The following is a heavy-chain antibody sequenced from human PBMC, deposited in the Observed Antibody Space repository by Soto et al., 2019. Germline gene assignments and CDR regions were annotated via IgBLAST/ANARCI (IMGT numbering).Heavy chain of an antibody. V-gene: IGHV2-26*01. Sequence: QVTLKESGPVLVKPTETLTLTCTVSGFSLSNARMGVSWIRQPPGKALEWLAHIFSNDETSYSTSLKSRLTISKDTYKSQVVLTMTNMDPVDTATYYCARIQDTAIYQYYYYGMDVWGQGTTVTVSS. J-gene: IGHJ6*02. D-gene: IGHD5-18*01. CDR1: GFSLSNARMG. CDR3: ARIQDTAIYQYYYYGMDV. CDR2: IFSNDET.